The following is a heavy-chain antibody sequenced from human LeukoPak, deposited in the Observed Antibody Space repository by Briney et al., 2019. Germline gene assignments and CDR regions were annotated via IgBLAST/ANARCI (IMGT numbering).Heavy chain of an antibody. CDR1: GYTFTSYG. D-gene: IGHD6-6*01. Sequence: ASVKVSCKASGYTFTSYGISWVRQAPGQGLEWMGWISAYNGNTNYAQKLQGRVTMTTDTSTSTAYMELRSLRSDDTAVYYCARSLSIAARRRDLDYWGQGTLVTVSS. J-gene: IGHJ4*02. CDR2: ISAYNGNT. CDR3: ARSLSIAARRRDLDY. V-gene: IGHV1-18*01.